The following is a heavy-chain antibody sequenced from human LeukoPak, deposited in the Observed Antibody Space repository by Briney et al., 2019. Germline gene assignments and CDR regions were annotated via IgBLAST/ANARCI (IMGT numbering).Heavy chain of an antibody. CDR1: GYSISSGYY. Sequence: PSETLSLTCAVSGYSISSGYYWGWIRQPPGKGVEWIGSIYHSGSTYYNPSLKSRVTISVDTSKNQFSLKLSSVTAADTAVYYCARLWDGDYAHAADDAFDIWGQGTMVTVSS. D-gene: IGHD4-17*01. CDR3: ARLWDGDYAHAADDAFDI. CDR2: IYHSGST. J-gene: IGHJ3*02. V-gene: IGHV4-38-2*01.